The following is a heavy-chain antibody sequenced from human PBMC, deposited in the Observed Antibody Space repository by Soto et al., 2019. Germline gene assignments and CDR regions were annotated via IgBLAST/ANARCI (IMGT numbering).Heavy chain of an antibody. CDR2: VYYTGST. D-gene: IGHD6-19*01. V-gene: IGHV4-59*01. CDR1: GGSISGSY. J-gene: IGHJ4*02. CDR3: ARRVAVPGAHIDY. Sequence: SETLSLTCIVSGGSISGSYWSWIRQSPGKGLERLGYVYYTGSTNYSPSLRSRVSISVDTSKNEFSLRLSSVTAADTAVYFCARRVAVPGAHIDYWGQGTQVTVYS.